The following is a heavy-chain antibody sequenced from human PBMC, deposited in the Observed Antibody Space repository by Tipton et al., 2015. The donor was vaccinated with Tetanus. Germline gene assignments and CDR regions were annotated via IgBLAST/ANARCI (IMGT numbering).Heavy chain of an antibody. D-gene: IGHD6-13*01. CDR1: GGSISSNYW. J-gene: IGHJ4*02. CDR2: ISHNGST. CDR3: AREPAATGTSLFDY. V-gene: IGHV4-4*02. Sequence: GLVKPSETLSLTCTVSGGSISSNYWWSWVRQSPGTGLEWIGEISHNGSTNYNPSLKSRVTISVDKSKNQFSLRLGSVTAADTAMYYCAREPAATGTSLFDYWGQGALVTVSS.